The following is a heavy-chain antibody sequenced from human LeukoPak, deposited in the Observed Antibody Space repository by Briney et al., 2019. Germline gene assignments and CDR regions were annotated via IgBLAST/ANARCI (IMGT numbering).Heavy chain of an antibody. D-gene: IGHD6-19*01. V-gene: IGHV3-48*03. CDR3: ARDLAPTIAMAGRDY. CDR1: GFTFSSYE. CDR2: ISSSGSTI. J-gene: IGHJ4*02. Sequence: GGSLRLSCAASGFTFSSYEMNWVRQAPGKGLEWVSYISSSGSTIYYADSVKGRFTISRDNAKNSLYLQMNSLRAEDTAVYYCARDLAPTIAMAGRDYWGQGTLVTVSS.